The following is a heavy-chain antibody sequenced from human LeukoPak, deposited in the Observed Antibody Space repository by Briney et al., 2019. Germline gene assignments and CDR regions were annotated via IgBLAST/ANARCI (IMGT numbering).Heavy chain of an antibody. CDR3: ARMTPDSPSFDY. V-gene: IGHV2-70*17. CDR1: GFSLSTREMC. J-gene: IGHJ4*02. D-gene: IGHD2-21*01. Sequence: SGPTLVKPTQTLTPTCTFSGFSLSTREMCEAWIRQPPVKALEWLARIDWDDDKFYSTSLKTRLTISKDTSKNQVVLTMTNMDPVDTATYYCARMTPDSPSFDYWGQGTLVTVSS. CDR2: IDWDDDK.